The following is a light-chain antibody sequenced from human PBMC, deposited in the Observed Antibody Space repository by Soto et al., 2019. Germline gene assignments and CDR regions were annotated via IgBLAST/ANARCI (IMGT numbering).Light chain of an antibody. CDR3: CSYAGSYTWV. J-gene: IGLJ1*01. CDR2: XXX. CDR1: SSDVGGYNF. V-gene: IGLV2-11*01. Sequence: QSALTQPRSVSGSPGQSVTISCTGTSSDVGGYNFVSWYQQHPGKAPKLMIYXXXKXXXXXXXXXXGSKSGNTASLTISGXXAEDEADYYCCSYAGSYTWVFGTGTKLTVL.